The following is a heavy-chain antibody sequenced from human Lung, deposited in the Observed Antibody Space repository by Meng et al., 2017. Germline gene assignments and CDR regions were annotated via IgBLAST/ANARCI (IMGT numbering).Heavy chain of an antibody. CDR2: INHSGST. J-gene: IGHJ4*02. D-gene: IGHD4-11*01. V-gene: IGHV4-34*01. Sequence: QVNLRRRAVGLLKPSETLPPTCFVSGGSFSDYYWSWIRQPPGKGLEWIGEINHSGSTNYNPSLESRATISVDTSQNNLSLKLSSVTAADSAVYYCARGPTTMAHDFDYWGQGTLVTVSS. CDR1: GGSFSDYY. CDR3: ARGPTTMAHDFDY.